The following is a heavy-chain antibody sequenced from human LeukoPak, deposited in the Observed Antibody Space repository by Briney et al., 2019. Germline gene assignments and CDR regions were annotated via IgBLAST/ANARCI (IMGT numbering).Heavy chain of an antibody. V-gene: IGHV1-18*01. Sequence: ASVKVSCKASGYTFTSYGISWVRQAPGQGLEWMGWISAYNGNTNYAQKLQGRVTMTTDTSTSTAYMELRSLRSDDTAVYYCARDLRGDQPPTCPNKPFDYWGQGTLVTVSS. D-gene: IGHD3-16*01. J-gene: IGHJ4*02. CDR1: GYTFTSYG. CDR3: ARDLRGDQPPTCPNKPFDY. CDR2: ISAYNGNT.